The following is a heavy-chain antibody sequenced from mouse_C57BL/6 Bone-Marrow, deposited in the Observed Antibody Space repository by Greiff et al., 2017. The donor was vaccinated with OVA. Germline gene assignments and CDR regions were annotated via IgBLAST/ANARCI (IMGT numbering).Heavy chain of an antibody. Sequence: VQLQQSGAELVKPGASVKMSCKASGYTFTSYWITWVKQRPGQGLEWIGDIYPGSGSTNYNEKFKSKATLTVDTSSSTAYMQLSSLTSEDSAVYYCALKNYGSSCWGYLDVWGTGTTVTVSS. CDR2: IYPGSGST. CDR1: GYTFTSYW. D-gene: IGHD1-1*01. J-gene: IGHJ1*03. V-gene: IGHV1-55*01. CDR3: ALKNYGSSCWGYLDV.